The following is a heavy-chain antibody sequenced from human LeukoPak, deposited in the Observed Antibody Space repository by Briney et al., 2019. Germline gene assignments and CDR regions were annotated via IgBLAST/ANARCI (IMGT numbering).Heavy chain of an antibody. V-gene: IGHV1-18*01. CDR1: GYTFTSYG. CDR3: ARRLNTYYYDSSGYNWFDP. Sequence: ASVKVSCKASGYTFTSYGISWVRQAPGQGLEWMGWISAYNGNTNYAQKLQGRVNMTTDTSTSTAYMELRSLRSDDTAVYYCARRLNTYYYDSSGYNWFDPWGQGTLVTVSS. J-gene: IGHJ5*02. D-gene: IGHD3-22*01. CDR2: ISAYNGNT.